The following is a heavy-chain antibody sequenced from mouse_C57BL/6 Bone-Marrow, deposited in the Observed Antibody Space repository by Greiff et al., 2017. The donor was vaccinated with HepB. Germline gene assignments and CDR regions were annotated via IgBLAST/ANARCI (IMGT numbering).Heavy chain of an antibody. Sequence: VQLQQSGPELVKPGASVKIPCKASGYTFTDYNMDWVKQSHGKSLEWIGDINPNNGGTIYNQKFKGKATLTVDKSSSTAYMELRSLTSEVTSVNYCARGLGYSDCGWEGFAYWGQGTLVTVSA. CDR2: INPNNGGT. D-gene: IGHD2-12*01. CDR3: ARGLGYSDCGWEGFAY. CDR1: GYTFTDYN. J-gene: IGHJ3*01. V-gene: IGHV1-18*01.